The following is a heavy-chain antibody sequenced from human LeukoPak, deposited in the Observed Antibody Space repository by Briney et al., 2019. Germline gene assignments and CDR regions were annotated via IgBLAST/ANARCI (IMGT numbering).Heavy chain of an antibody. J-gene: IGHJ4*02. CDR2: INHSGST. V-gene: IGHV4-34*01. CDR1: GGSFSGYY. CDR3: ARGNYYDSGGYYDY. Sequence: SETLSLTCAVYGGSFSGYYWSWIRQPPGKGLEWIGEINHSGSTNYNPSLKSRVTISVDTSKNQFSLKLSSVTAADTAVYYCARGNYYDSGGYYDYWGQGTLVTVSS. D-gene: IGHD3-22*01.